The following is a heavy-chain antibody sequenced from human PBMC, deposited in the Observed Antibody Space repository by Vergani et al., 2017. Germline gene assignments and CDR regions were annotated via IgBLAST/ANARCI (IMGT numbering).Heavy chain of an antibody. J-gene: IGHJ4*02. CDR3: AREERSNTSPFVGD. D-gene: IGHD2/OR15-2a*01. CDR2: ISGHGDRT. V-gene: IGHV3-23*04. Sequence: VQLVESGGGVVQPGGSLRLSCAASGFTFSSYGMHWVRQTSGKGLEWVSAISGHGDRTYYADSVKGRFTISRDNSKNTVYLQMNSLKAEDRATYYCAREERSNTSPFVGDWGQGTLVTV. CDR1: GFTFSSYG.